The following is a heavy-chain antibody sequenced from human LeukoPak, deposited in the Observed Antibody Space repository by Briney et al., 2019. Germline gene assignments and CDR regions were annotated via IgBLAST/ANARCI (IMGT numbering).Heavy chain of an antibody. CDR3: ARGQAVAGPFDY. Sequence: SETLSLTCTVSGGSISSYYWSWIRQPAGKGLEWIGRIYTSGSTNYNPSLKSRVTISVDKSKNQFSLKLSSATAADTVVYYCARGQAVAGPFDYWGQGTLVTVSS. CDR2: IYTSGST. J-gene: IGHJ4*02. CDR1: GGSISSYY. V-gene: IGHV4-4*07. D-gene: IGHD6-19*01.